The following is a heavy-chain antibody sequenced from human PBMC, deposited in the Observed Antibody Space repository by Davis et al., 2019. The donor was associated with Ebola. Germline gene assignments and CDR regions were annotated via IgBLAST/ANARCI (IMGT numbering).Heavy chain of an antibody. J-gene: IGHJ3*02. D-gene: IGHD3-10*01. Sequence: ASVKVSCKASGYTFTSYDINWVRQAPGQGLEWMGWISAYNGNTNYAQKLQGRVTMTTDTSTSTAYMELRSLRSDDTAVYYCARVWLEAGAFDIWGQGTMVTVSS. CDR3: ARVWLEAGAFDI. CDR1: GYTFTSYD. CDR2: ISAYNGNT. V-gene: IGHV1-18*01.